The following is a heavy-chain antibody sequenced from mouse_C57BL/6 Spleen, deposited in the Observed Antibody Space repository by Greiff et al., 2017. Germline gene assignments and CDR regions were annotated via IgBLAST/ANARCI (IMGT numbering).Heavy chain of an antibody. J-gene: IGHJ1*03. V-gene: IGHV3-6*01. CDR1: GYSITRGYY. CDR2: ISYDGST. Sequence: VQLKESGPGLVKPSPSLSLTCSVTGYSITRGYYWNWIRQFPGNKLECMGYISYDGSTNYNPSLKNRISITRDTSKNQFFLKLNSVTTEDTATYYCALYDYDGYFDDWGTGTTVTVSS. D-gene: IGHD2-4*01. CDR3: ALYDYDGYFDD.